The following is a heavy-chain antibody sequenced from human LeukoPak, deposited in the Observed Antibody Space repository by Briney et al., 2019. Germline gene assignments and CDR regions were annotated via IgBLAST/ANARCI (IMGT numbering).Heavy chain of an antibody. D-gene: IGHD1-26*01. V-gene: IGHV4-59*01. CDR3: ARGIYYYYFDY. CDR1: GGSISTYY. CDR2: IYYSGST. Sequence: PSETLSLTCTVSGGSISTYYWSWIRQPPGKGLEWIGYIYYSGSTNYNPSLKSRVTISVDTSKNQFSLKLRTVTAADTAVYYCARGIYYYYFDYWGQGTLATVSS. J-gene: IGHJ4*02.